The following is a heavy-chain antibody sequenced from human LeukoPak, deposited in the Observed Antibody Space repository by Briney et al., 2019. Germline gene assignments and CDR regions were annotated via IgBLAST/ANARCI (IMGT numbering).Heavy chain of an antibody. CDR3: ARDWDYYDSRGAFDI. J-gene: IGHJ3*02. CDR2: IYYSGST. CDR1: GGSISSGDYY. V-gene: IGHV4-30-4*01. Sequence: SQTLSLTCTVSGGSISSGDYYWSWIRQPPGQGLVWIGYIYYSGSTYYNPPLKSRVTISVDTSKNQFSLELSSVTAADTAVYYCARDWDYYDSRGAFDIWGQGTMVTVSS. D-gene: IGHD3-22*01.